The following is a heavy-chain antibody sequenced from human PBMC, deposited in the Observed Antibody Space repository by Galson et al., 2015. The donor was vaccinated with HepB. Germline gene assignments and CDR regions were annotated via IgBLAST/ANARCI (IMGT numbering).Heavy chain of an antibody. Sequence: SVKVSCKASGYTFTSYDISWVRQAPGQGLEWMGWISAYNGNTNYAQKFQGRVTMTTDTSTSTAYMELRGLRSDDTAVYYCASELVSQEDYCYGMDVWGQGTTVTVSS. CDR2: ISAYNGNT. J-gene: IGHJ6*02. V-gene: IGHV1-18*01. CDR1: GYTFTSYD. CDR3: ASELVSQEDYCYGMDV. D-gene: IGHD2-8*01.